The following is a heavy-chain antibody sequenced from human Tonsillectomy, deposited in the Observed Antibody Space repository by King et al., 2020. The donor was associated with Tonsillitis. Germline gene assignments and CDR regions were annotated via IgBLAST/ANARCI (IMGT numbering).Heavy chain of an antibody. J-gene: IGHJ4*02. D-gene: IGHD6-19*01. Sequence: HVKLVESGGGVVQPGRSLRLSCAASGFTFSSYGMHWVRQAPGKGLEWVAVISYDGSNKYYADSVKGRFTISRDNSKNTLYLQMNSLRAEDTAVYYCAKAPIAVAGRKEFDYWGQGTLVTVSS. V-gene: IGHV3-30*18. CDR1: GFTFSSYG. CDR2: ISYDGSNK. CDR3: AKAPIAVAGRKEFDY.